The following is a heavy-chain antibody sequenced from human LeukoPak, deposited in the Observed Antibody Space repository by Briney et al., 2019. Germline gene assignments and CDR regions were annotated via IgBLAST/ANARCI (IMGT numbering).Heavy chain of an antibody. J-gene: IGHJ5*02. CDR3: ARGYYDILTGYSNWFDP. CDR1: GGSFSGYY. Sequence: SETLSLTCAVYGGSFSGYYWSWIRQPPGKGLEWIGEINHSGSTNYNPSLKSRVTISVDTSKNRFSLKLSSVTAADTAVYYCARGYYDILTGYSNWFDPWGQGTLVTISS. D-gene: IGHD3-9*01. CDR2: INHSGST. V-gene: IGHV4-34*01.